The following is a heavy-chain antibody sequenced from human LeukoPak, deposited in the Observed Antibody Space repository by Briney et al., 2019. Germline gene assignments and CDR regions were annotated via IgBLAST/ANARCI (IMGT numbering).Heavy chain of an antibody. CDR1: GFIFSSYG. D-gene: IGHD1-26*01. CDR2: TRYDGSNK. V-gene: IGHV3-30*02. CDR3: AKDRSGSYSQGLDY. J-gene: IGHJ4*02. Sequence: GGSLRLSCAASGFIFSSYGMHWVRQAPGKGLEWVAFTRYDGSNKYYADSVKGRFTISRDNSKNTLYLQMNSLRAEDTAVYHCAKDRSGSYSQGLDYWGQGTLVSVSS.